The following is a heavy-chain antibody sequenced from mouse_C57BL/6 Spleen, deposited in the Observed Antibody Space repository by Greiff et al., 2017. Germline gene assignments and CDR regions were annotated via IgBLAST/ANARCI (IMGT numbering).Heavy chain of an antibody. D-gene: IGHD1-1*01. J-gene: IGHJ3*01. V-gene: IGHV1-54*01. CDR3: ARGELITTVVAPFAY. CDR2: INPGSGGT. CDR1: GYAFTNYL. Sequence: LQESGAELVRPGTSVKVSCKASGYAFTNYLIEWVKQRPGQGLEWIGVINPGSGGTNYNEKFKGKATLTADKSSSTAYMQLSSLTSEDSAVYFCARGELITTVVAPFAYWGQGTLVTVSA.